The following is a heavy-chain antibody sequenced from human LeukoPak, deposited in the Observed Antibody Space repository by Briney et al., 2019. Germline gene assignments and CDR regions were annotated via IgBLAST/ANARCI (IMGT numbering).Heavy chain of an antibody. CDR1: GGSISSYY. J-gene: IGHJ3*02. V-gene: IGHV4-4*07. CDR3: ARVAEYYYGSGSYQHAFDI. CDR2: IYTGGST. D-gene: IGHD3-10*01. Sequence: SETVSLTCTVYGGSISSYYWSWIRQPAGKGREWIGRIYTGGSTNYNPSLKSRVTMSVDTSKIQFSLKLSSVTAADAAVYYCARVAEYYYGSGSYQHAFDIWGQGTMVTVSS.